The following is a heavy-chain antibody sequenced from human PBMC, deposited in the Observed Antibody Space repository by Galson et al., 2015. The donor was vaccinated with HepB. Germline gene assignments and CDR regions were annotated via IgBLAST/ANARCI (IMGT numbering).Heavy chain of an antibody. CDR1: GFTFSNYA. Sequence: SLRLSCAASGFTFSNYAMSWVRQAPGKGLEWVPGITDSGGTRYYADSVKGRFTMSRDNSKNTLYLQMISLRAEDTAVYYCAKRRSSGGGSCDDSWGQGTLVTVSS. CDR3: AKRRSSGGGSCDDS. D-gene: IGHD2-15*01. V-gene: IGHV3-23*01. J-gene: IGHJ4*02. CDR2: ITDSGGTR.